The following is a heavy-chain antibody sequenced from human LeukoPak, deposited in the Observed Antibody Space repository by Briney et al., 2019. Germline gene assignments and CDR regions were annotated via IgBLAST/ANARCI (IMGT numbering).Heavy chain of an antibody. Sequence: ASVKVSCKASGYTFTSYGISWVRQAPGQGLEWMGWISAYNGNTNYAQKLQGRVTMTTDTSTSTVYMELRSLRSDDTAVYYCARDPRTMVRGVYFDYWGQGTLVTVSS. J-gene: IGHJ4*02. CDR2: ISAYNGNT. CDR3: ARDPRTMVRGVYFDY. V-gene: IGHV1-18*04. CDR1: GYTFTSYG. D-gene: IGHD3-10*01.